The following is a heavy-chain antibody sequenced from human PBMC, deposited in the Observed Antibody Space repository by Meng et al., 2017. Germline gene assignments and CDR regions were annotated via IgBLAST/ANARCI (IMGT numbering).Heavy chain of an antibody. CDR2: IYYSGST. CDR1: GGSISSSSYY. V-gene: IGHV4-39*07. D-gene: IGHD2-15*01. Sequence: SETLSLTCTVSGGSISSSSYYWGWIRQPPGKGLEWIGSIYYSGSTYYNPSLKSRVTISVDTFKNQFSLKLSSVTAADTAVYYCARDLSTAATYYFDYWGQGTLVTVSS. CDR3: ARDLSTAATYYFDY. J-gene: IGHJ4*02.